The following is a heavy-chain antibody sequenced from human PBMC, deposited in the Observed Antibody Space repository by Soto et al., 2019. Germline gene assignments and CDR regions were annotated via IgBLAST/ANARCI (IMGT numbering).Heavy chain of an antibody. V-gene: IGHV3-23*01. Sequence: EVQLLESGGGLVQPGGSLRLSCAASGSTFSSYAMSWVRQAPGKGLEWVSAISGSGGSTYYADSVKGRFTISRDNSKNTLYLQMNSLRAEDTAVYYCAKDQGMGATQYYYYGMDVWGQGTTVTVSS. J-gene: IGHJ6*02. CDR3: AKDQGMGATQYYYYGMDV. CDR1: GSTFSSYA. CDR2: ISGSGGST. D-gene: IGHD1-26*01.